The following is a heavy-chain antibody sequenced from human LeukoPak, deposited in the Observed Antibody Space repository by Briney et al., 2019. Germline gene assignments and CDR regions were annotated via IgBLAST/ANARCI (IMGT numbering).Heavy chain of an antibody. J-gene: IGHJ4*02. Sequence: GGSLRHSRAPSTVTLSSYEINWVRQPPRKGLEWISYISRSGSTIYYADSVKGRFTISRDNAKNSLYLQMNSVIAEDTAVYYCASGYALPYWGQGTLVTVSS. CDR1: TVTLSSYE. V-gene: IGHV3-48*03. CDR3: ASGYALPY. CDR2: ISRSGSTI. D-gene: IGHD5-12*01.